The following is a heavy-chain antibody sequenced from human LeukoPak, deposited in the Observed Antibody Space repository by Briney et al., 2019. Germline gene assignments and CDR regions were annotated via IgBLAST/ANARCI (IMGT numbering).Heavy chain of an antibody. D-gene: IGHD6-13*01. CDR2: IKQDGAEK. Sequence: PGGSLRLSRGVSGFTFSSYWMNWVRQAPGKGLEWVASIKQDGAEKSYVDSVKGRFTISRDNAKNSLYLQMSSLRAEDTAVYYCARDGTAAGLYFDLWGQGTLVTVSS. V-gene: IGHV3-7*01. CDR1: GFTFSSYW. J-gene: IGHJ4*01. CDR3: ARDGTAAGLYFDL.